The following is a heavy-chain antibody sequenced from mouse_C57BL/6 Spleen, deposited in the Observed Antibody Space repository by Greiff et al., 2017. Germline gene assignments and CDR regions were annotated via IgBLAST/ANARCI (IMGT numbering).Heavy chain of an antibody. CDR3: ARSGDGYLAY. J-gene: IGHJ3*01. CDR1: GYTFTSYW. CDR2: IDPSDSYI. V-gene: IGHV1-69*01. Sequence: QVQLKQPGAELVMPGASVKLSCKASGYTFTSYWMHWVKQRPGQGLEWIGEIDPSDSYINYNQKFKGKSTLTVDKSSSTAYMQLSSLTSEDTAVYYSARSGDGYLAYWGQGTLVTVSA. D-gene: IGHD2-3*01.